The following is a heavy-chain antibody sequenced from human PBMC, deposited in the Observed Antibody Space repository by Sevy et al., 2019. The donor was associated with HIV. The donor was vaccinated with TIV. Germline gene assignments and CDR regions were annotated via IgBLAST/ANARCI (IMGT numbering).Heavy chain of an antibody. CDR2: IYDSGST. D-gene: IGHD3-3*01. CDR1: GGSISSGGYY. J-gene: IGHJ5*02. Sequence: LSLTCTVSGGSISSGGYYWSWIRQHPGKGLEWIGYIYDSGSTYYNPSLKSRVTISVDTSKNQFSLKLSSVTAAVTAVYYCARVRFLEHDWFDAWGQGTLVTVSS. V-gene: IGHV4-31*03. CDR3: ARVRFLEHDWFDA.